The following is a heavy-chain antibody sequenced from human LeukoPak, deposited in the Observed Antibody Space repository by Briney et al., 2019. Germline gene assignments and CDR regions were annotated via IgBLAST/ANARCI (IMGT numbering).Heavy chain of an antibody. CDR1: GFTVSSKY. CDR3: AGGYTNTWSALWAFDI. CDR2: IYTDDSA. J-gene: IGHJ3*02. V-gene: IGHV3-53*01. Sequence: GRSLRPSCAASGFTVSSKYMTWVRQAPGKGLEWVALIYTDDSAHYADSVKGRFTISRDNSKNTLFLQLNSLRAEDSALYYCAGGYTNTWSALWAFDIWGRGTMVTVSS. D-gene: IGHD6-13*01.